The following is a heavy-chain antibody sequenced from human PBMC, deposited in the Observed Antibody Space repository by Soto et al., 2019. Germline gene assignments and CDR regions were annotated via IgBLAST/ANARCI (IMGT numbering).Heavy chain of an antibody. Sequence: ASVKVSCKASGGTFSSYAISWVRQAPGQGLEWMGWMNPNSGNTGYAQKFQGRVTMTRNTSISTAYMELSSLRSEDTAVYYCARGVGYVEFDYWGQGTLVTVS. CDR2: MNPNSGNT. J-gene: IGHJ4*02. CDR1: GGTFSSYA. V-gene: IGHV1-8*02. CDR3: ARGVGYVEFDY. D-gene: IGHD5-12*01.